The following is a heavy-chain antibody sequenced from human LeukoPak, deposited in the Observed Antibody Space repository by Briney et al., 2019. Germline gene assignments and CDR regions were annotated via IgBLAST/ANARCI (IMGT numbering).Heavy chain of an antibody. J-gene: IGHJ1*01. D-gene: IGHD2-15*01. CDR1: GFTFSSYW. Sequence: GGSLRLSCAASGFTFSSYWMSWGRQAPGKGLEWVANIKQDGSEKYYVDSVKGRFTISRDNAKNSLYLQMNSLRAEDTAVYYCARRCSGGSCYPRAEYFQHWGQGTLVTVSS. CDR3: ARRCSGGSCYPRAEYFQH. CDR2: IKQDGSEK. V-gene: IGHV3-7*03.